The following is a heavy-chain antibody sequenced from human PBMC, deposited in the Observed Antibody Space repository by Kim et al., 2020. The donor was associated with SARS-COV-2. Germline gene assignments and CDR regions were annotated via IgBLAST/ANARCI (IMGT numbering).Heavy chain of an antibody. D-gene: IGHD5-18*01. J-gene: IGHJ4*02. CDR2: ISSSSSYT. V-gene: IGHV3-11*05. CDR1: GFTFSDYY. Sequence: WGSLRLSCAASGFTFSDYYMSWIRQAPGKGLEWVSYISSSSSYTNYADSVKGRFTISRDNDKNSLYLQMNSLRAEDTAVYYCARVRGGYSYGQLFDYWGQGTLVTVSS. CDR3: ARVRGGYSYGQLFDY.